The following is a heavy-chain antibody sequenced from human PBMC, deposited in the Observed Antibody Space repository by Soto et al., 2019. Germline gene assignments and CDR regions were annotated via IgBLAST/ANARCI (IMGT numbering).Heavy chain of an antibody. D-gene: IGHD1-26*01. J-gene: IGHJ4*02. CDR2: TYYRSKWIS. CDR1: GDSVSNNRAT. CDR3: ARDPPDFNSGFDF. Sequence: LSLTCAISGDSVSNNRATWNWIRQSPSGGLEWLGRTYYRSKWISDYAMSVKSRISINPDTSKNLISLHLNSVTPEDTAVYYCARDPPDFNSGFDFWGQGTPVTVSS. V-gene: IGHV6-1*01.